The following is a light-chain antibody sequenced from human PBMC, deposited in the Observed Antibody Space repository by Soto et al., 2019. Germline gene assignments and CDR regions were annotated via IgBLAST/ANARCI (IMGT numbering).Light chain of an antibody. V-gene: IGLV2-8*01. CDR2: EVS. CDR3: TSYVGSDTWV. Sequence: QSALTQPPSASGSPGQSVTICCTGTSSDVGAYKYVSWYQQYPGKAPKLMIYEVSKRPSGVPARFSGSKSGNTASLTVSGLQSEDEADYYCTSYVGSDTWVFGGGTQLTVL. J-gene: IGLJ3*02. CDR1: SSDVGAYKY.